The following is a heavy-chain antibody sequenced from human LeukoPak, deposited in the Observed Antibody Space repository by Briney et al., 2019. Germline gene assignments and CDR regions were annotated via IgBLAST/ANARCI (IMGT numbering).Heavy chain of an antibody. CDR3: ARDLGGCSGGSCYYYGMDV. J-gene: IGHJ6*02. CDR2: INPSGGST. D-gene: IGHD2-15*01. Sequence: ASVKVSCKASGYTFTSYYMHWVRQAPGQGLEWMGIINPSGGSTSYAQKFQGRVTMTRDTSTSTVYMELSSLRSDDTAVYYCARDLGGCSGGSCYYYGMDVWGQGTTVTVSS. CDR1: GYTFTSYY. V-gene: IGHV1-46*01.